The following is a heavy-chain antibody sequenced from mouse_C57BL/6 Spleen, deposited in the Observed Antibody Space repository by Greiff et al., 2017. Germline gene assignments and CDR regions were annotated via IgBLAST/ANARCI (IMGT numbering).Heavy chain of an antibody. D-gene: IGHD2-4*01. V-gene: IGHV1-47*01. J-gene: IGHJ3*01. Sequence: VQLQQPGAELVKPGASVKMSCKASGYTFTTYPIEWMKQNRGKSLEWIGNFHPYNDDAKYNEKFKGKATLTVEKSSNTVYLELSRLTSDDSAFYYGARPDDYDSWFAYWGQGTLVTVSA. CDR3: ARPDDYDSWFAY. CDR1: GYTFTTYP. CDR2: FHPYNDDA.